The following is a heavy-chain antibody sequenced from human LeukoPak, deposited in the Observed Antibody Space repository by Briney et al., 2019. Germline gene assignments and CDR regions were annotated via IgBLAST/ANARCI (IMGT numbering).Heavy chain of an antibody. Sequence: GGSLRLSCAASGFTFSIYAMTWVRQPPGKGLEWVSTIRANGGTTYYADSVKGRFTISRDNSKNALYLLMDRLRSEDTAVYYCAKDQIVGPDYFDYWGQGTLVTVSS. J-gene: IGHJ4*02. CDR3: AKDQIVGPDYFDY. CDR1: GFTFSIYA. CDR2: IRANGGTT. V-gene: IGHV3-23*01. D-gene: IGHD1-26*01.